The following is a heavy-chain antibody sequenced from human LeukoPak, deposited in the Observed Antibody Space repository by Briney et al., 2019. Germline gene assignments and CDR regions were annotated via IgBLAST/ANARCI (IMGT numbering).Heavy chain of an antibody. CDR1: GGSISSYY. J-gene: IGHJ4*02. D-gene: IGHD6-19*01. CDR3: AREYTLYRSGWFLDY. Sequence: PSETLSLTCTVSGGSISSYYWNWIRQPPGRGLEWIGHMSYRGTTYFNPSLRSRVTMSLDTSKNQFSLNLSSVTAADTAVYYCAREYTLYRSGWFLDYWGQGTLVTVSS. V-gene: IGHV4-59*12. CDR2: MSYRGTT.